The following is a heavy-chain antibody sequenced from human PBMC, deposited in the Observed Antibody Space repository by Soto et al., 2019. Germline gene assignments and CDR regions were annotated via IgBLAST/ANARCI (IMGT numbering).Heavy chain of an antibody. CDR2: SSATGAGT. D-gene: IGHD1-26*01. CDR3: AKDRRAGGNYGFYSDF. V-gene: IGHV3-23*01. Sequence: EVQLLESGGGLVQPGGSLRLSCAASGFTFSSYGMTWVRQAPGKGLECVSFSSATGAGTYYADSVKGRFTISSDNSKNTLYLPITSLRADDTAVYYCAKDRRAGGNYGFYSDFWGPGALVIGSS. J-gene: IGHJ4*02. CDR1: GFTFSSYG.